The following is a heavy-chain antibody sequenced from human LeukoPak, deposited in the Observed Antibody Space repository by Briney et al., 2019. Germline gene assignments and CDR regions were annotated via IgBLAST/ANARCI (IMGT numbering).Heavy chain of an antibody. V-gene: IGHV3-21*01. CDR2: ISSSSSYI. D-gene: IGHD3-10*01. J-gene: IGHJ4*02. CDR3: AKPVAPGSYFDY. CDR1: GFTFSSYS. Sequence: GGSLRLSRAASGFTFSSYSMNWVRQAPGKGLEWVSSISSSSSYIYYADSVKGRFTISRDNSKNTLYLQMNSLRAEDTAVYYCAKPVAPGSYFDYWGQGTLVTVSS.